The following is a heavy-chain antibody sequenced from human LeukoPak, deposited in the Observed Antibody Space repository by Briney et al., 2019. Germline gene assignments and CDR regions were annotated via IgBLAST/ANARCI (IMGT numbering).Heavy chain of an antibody. CDR2: IYPGDSDT. CDR3: ARHRAPGKYSSGHDY. J-gene: IGHJ4*02. CDR1: GYSFTTYW. D-gene: IGHD6-19*01. Sequence: GESLKISCKGSGYSFTTYWIGWVRQMPGKGLEWMGIIYPGDSDTRYSPSFQGQVTISADKSISTAYLQWSSLKASDTAMYYCARHRAPGKYSSGHDYWGQGTLVTVSS. V-gene: IGHV5-51*01.